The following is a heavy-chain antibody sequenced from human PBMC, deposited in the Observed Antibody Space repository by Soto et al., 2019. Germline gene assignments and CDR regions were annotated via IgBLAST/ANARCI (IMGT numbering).Heavy chain of an antibody. CDR2: IDYSGNT. V-gene: IGHV4-30-4*01. D-gene: IGHD3-22*01. Sequence: QVQLQESGPGLLKPSQTLSLTCTVSGASISTGDYYWSWIRQPPGKGLEWIGHIDYSGNTYSNPSLKSRVSIARDTSQNHVSLQLSSVTDADTAVYYCARDGWGEYYDTWGYYQPWYLDLWGRGTLVSVSS. CDR1: GASISTGDYY. CDR3: ARDGWGEYYDTWGYYQPWYLDL. J-gene: IGHJ2*01.